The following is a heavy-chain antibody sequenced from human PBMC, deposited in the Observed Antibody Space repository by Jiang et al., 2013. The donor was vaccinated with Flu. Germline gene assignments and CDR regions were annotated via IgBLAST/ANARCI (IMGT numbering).Heavy chain of an antibody. CDR1: GGSISSYY. J-gene: IGHJ5*02. V-gene: IGHV4-59*01. CDR3: AREPGSYGFGWFDP. D-gene: IGHD5-18*01. CDR2: IYYSGST. Sequence: GSGLVKPSETLSLTCTVSGGSISSYYWSWIRQPPGKGLEWIGYIYYSGSTNYNPSLKSRVTISVDTSKNQFSLKLSSVTAADTAVYYCAREPGSYGFGWFDPWGQGTLVTVSS.